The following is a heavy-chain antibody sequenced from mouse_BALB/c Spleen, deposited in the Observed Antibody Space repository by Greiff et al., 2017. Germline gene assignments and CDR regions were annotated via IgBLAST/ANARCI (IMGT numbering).Heavy chain of an antibody. D-gene: IGHD2-1*01. V-gene: IGHV5-17*02. CDR1: GFTFSSFG. CDR3: ARFGNSDYYAMDY. J-gene: IGHJ4*01. CDR2: ISSGSSTI. Sequence: EVQLVESGGGLVQPGGSRKLSCAASGFTFSSFGMHWVRQAPEKGLEWVAYISSGSSTIYYADTVKGRFTISRDNPKNTLFLQMTSLRSEDTAMYYCARFGNSDYYAMDYWGQGTSVTVSS.